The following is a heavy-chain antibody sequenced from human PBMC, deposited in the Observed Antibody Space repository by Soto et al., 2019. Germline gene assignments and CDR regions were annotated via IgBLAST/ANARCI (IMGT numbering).Heavy chain of an antibody. CDR3: AKRRGAGAHFDY. V-gene: IGHV3-23*01. CDR1: GFTFSSYA. J-gene: IGHJ4*02. CDR2: VSIGGST. D-gene: IGHD2-15*01. Sequence: DVQLLESGGGLVQPEGSLRLSCAASGFTFSSYAMGWVRQGPGKGLEWVAVVSIGGSTHYADSVRGRFTISRDNHKNTLSLEMNSLTAEDTAVYFCAKRRGAGAHFDYWGQGALVTVSS.